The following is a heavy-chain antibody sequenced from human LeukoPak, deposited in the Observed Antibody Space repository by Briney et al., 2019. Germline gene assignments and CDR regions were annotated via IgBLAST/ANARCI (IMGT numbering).Heavy chain of an antibody. V-gene: IGHV1-18*01. Sequence: ASVKVSCKASGGTFSSYAISWVRQAPGQGLEWMGWISAYNGNTNYAQKLQGRVTMTTDTSTSTAYMELRSLRSDDTAVYYCARDLRTAAAGTGTSYWGQGTLVTVSS. CDR2: ISAYNGNT. J-gene: IGHJ4*02. CDR1: GGTFSSYA. CDR3: ARDLRTAAAGTGTSY. D-gene: IGHD6-13*01.